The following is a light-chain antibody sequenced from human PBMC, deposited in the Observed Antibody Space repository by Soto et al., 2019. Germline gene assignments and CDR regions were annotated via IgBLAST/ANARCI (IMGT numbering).Light chain of an antibody. CDR2: KAS. V-gene: IGKV1-5*03. CDR1: QRISNY. J-gene: IGKJ4*01. Sequence: DSQMTQSPSTLSASVGDRVTITCRASQRISNYLAWYQQKPGKAPKLLIYKASTLESRVPSRFSGSGPRTEFTLTISSLQPADFATEYCQKYKTHFDGGNNVK. CDR3: QKYKTH.